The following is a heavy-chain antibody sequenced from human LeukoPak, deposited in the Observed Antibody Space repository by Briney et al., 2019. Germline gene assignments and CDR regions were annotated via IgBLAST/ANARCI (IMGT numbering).Heavy chain of an antibody. J-gene: IGHJ5*02. CDR1: GYTFTSYD. D-gene: IGHD2-15*01. CDR3: ARALGRYCSGGSCYPANNWFGP. Sequence: ASVKVSCKASGYTFTSYDINWVRQATGQGLEWMGWMNPNSGNTGYAQKFQGRVTMTRNTSISTAYMELSSLRSEDTAVYYCARALGRYCSGGSCYPANNWFGPWGQGTLVTVSS. V-gene: IGHV1-8*01. CDR2: MNPNSGNT.